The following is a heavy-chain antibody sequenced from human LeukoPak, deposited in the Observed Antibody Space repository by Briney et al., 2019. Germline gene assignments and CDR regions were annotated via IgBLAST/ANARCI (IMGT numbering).Heavy chain of an antibody. D-gene: IGHD3-22*01. CDR2: IYYSGST. Sequence: SETLSLTCTVSGGSISSYYWSWIRQPPGTGLEWIGYIYYSGSTNYNPSLKSRVTISVDTSKNQFSLKLSSVTAADTAVYYCAGASYDSSGVHWGQGTLVTVSS. V-gene: IGHV4-59*01. CDR3: AGASYDSSGVH. CDR1: GGSISSYY. J-gene: IGHJ4*02.